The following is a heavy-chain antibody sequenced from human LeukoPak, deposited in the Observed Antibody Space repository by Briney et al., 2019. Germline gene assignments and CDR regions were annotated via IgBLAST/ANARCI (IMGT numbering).Heavy chain of an antibody. CDR3: ARGPYYYDSSGYEMGY. D-gene: IGHD3-22*01. Sequence: GESLKTSCKGSGYSFTSYWIGWVRQMPGKGLEWMGIIYPGDSDTRYSPSFQGQVTISADKSISTAYLQWNSLKASDTAMYYCARGPYYYDSSGYEMGYWGQGTLVTVSS. J-gene: IGHJ4*02. CDR2: IYPGDSDT. CDR1: GYSFTSYW. V-gene: IGHV5-51*01.